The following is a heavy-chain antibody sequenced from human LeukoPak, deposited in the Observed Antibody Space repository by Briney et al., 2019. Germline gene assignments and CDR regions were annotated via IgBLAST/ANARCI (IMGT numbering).Heavy chain of an antibody. J-gene: IGHJ6*03. CDR2: TYYSGST. CDR3: ARTTEGGYTYDYFYYYYMDV. CDR1: GGSISSYY. D-gene: IGHD5-18*01. V-gene: IGHV4-59*01. Sequence: SETLSLTCTVSGGSISSYYWSWIRQPPGKGLEWIGYTYYSGSTNYNPSLKSRVTISVDTSKNQISLKLSSVTAADTAVYYCARTTEGGYTYDYFYYYYMDVWGKGTTVTISS.